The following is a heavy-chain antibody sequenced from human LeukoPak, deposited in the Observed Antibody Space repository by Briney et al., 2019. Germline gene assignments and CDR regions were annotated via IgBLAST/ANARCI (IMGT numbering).Heavy chain of an antibody. J-gene: IGHJ6*03. V-gene: IGHV1-69*13. D-gene: IGHD3-22*01. Sequence: SVKVSCRASGGTFSSYAISWVRQAPGQGLEWMGGIIPIFGTANYAQKFQGRVTITADESTSTAYMELSSLRSEDTAVYYCARRVRSGYYPEYYYYYYMDVWGKGTTVTVSS. CDR1: GGTFSSYA. CDR2: IIPIFGTA. CDR3: ARRVRSGYYPEYYYYYYMDV.